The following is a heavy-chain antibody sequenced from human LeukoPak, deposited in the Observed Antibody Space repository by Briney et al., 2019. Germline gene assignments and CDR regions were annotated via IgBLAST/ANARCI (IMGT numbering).Heavy chain of an antibody. CDR2: IKQDGSEK. CDR3: ARRGRYDILTGQADDAFDI. D-gene: IGHD3-9*01. J-gene: IGHJ3*02. Sequence: GGSLRLSCAASGFTFSSSWLNWVRQAPGKGLEWVANIKQDGSEKYYVDSVKGRFTISRDNAKNSLYLQMNSLRAEDTAVYYCARRGRYDILTGQADDAFDIWGQGTMVTVSS. V-gene: IGHV3-7*01. CDR1: GFTFSSSW.